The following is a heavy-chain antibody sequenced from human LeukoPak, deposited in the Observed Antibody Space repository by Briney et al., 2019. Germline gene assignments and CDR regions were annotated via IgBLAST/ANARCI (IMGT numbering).Heavy chain of an antibody. CDR3: ARGQLRYLRGYYYYMDV. D-gene: IGHD4-11*01. CDR2: IYSGGST. V-gene: IGHV3-53*01. J-gene: IGHJ6*03. Sequence: GGSLRLSCAASGFTVSSNYMSWVRQAPGKGLEWVSVIYSGGSTYYADSVKGRFTISRDNSKNTLYLQMNSLRAEDTAVYYCARGQLRYLRGYYYYMDVWGKGTTVTVSS. CDR1: GFTVSSNY.